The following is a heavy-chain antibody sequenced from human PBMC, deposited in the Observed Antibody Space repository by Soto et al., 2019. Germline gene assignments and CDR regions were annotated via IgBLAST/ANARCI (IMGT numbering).Heavy chain of an antibody. Sequence: HPGGSLRLSCAASGFTFSSYAMSWVRQAPGKGLEWVSAISGSGGSTYYADSVKGRFTISRDNSKNTLYLQMNSLRAEDTAVYYCAKNGIVLRYFDWQLDYWGQGTLVTVSS. CDR1: GFTFSSYA. D-gene: IGHD3-9*01. CDR2: ISGSGGST. CDR3: AKNGIVLRYFDWQLDY. V-gene: IGHV3-23*01. J-gene: IGHJ4*02.